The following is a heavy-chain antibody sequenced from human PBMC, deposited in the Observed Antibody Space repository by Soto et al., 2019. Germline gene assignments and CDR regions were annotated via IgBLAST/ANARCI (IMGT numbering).Heavy chain of an antibody. CDR3: ARSAVAGTSERYYYYYMDV. Sequence: GGSLRLSCAASGFTFSSYSMNWVRQAPGKGLEWVSSISSSSSYIYYADSVKGRFTISRDNAKNSLYLQMNSLRAEDTAVYYCARSAVAGTSERYYYYYMDVWGKGTTVTVSS. CDR1: GFTFSSYS. V-gene: IGHV3-21*01. J-gene: IGHJ6*03. D-gene: IGHD6-19*01. CDR2: ISSSSSYI.